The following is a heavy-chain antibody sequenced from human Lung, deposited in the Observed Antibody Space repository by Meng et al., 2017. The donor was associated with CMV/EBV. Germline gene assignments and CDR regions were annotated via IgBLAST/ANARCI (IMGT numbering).Heavy chain of an antibody. CDR1: GDSITNHH. Sequence: LSCSVPGDSITNHHWAWIRQPPGKGLEWVGYIWHSGGATYNPSLKGRVTISLDKSRTQFSLKVNSVTSADTAVYYCGRDASRGIDVWGQGTTVTVSS. CDR2: IWHSGGA. CDR3: GRDASRGIDV. D-gene: IGHD6-6*01. J-gene: IGHJ6*02. V-gene: IGHV4-59*11.